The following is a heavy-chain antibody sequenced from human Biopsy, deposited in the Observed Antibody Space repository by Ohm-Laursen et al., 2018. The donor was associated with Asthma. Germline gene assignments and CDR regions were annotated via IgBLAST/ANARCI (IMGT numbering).Heavy chain of an antibody. J-gene: IGHJ3*02. CDR2: ISWNSGSL. CDR3: VRVWGGSAFDI. V-gene: IGHV3-9*01. CDR1: GFTFDDYA. D-gene: IGHD3-16*01. Sequence: SLRLSCAASGFTFDDYAMNWVRQAPGKGLEWVSGISWNSGSLEYADSVKGRFTVSRDNAKRTLYLQMNSLRAEDTALYYCVRVWGGSAFDIWGQGTMVTVSP.